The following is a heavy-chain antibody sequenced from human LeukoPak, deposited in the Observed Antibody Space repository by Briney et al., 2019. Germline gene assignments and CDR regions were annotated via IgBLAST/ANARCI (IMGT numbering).Heavy chain of an antibody. J-gene: IGHJ2*01. Sequence: PGGSLRLSCAASGFPLSSYAMSWVRQAPGKGLEWVSTIGSSGSTTYYADSVKGRFTISRDNSKNTLYLQMNGLRAEDTAVYYCAKGRNWSFDLWGRGTLVTVSS. CDR3: AKGRNWSFDL. CDR2: IGSSGSTT. CDR1: GFPLSSYA. V-gene: IGHV3-23*01.